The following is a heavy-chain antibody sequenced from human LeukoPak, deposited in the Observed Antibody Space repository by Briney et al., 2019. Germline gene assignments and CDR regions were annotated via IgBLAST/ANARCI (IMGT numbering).Heavy chain of an antibody. CDR3: AKDRNLNWGSVWGALDY. CDR1: GFTFSSYG. D-gene: IGHD3-16*01. Sequence: PGGSLRLSCAASGFTFSSYGMHWVRQAPGKGLEWVALISYDGSNQYYADSVKGRFTISKDNSKNTLYLQMNSLRAEDTAVYYCAKDRNLNWGSVWGALDYWGQGTLVTVSS. CDR2: ISYDGSNQ. J-gene: IGHJ4*02. V-gene: IGHV3-30*18.